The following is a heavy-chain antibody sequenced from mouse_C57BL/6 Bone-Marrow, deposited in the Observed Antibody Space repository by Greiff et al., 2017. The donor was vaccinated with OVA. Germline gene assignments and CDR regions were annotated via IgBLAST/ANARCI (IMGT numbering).Heavy chain of an antibody. V-gene: IGHV1-55*01. D-gene: IGHD1-1*02. CDR3: ARRWNDYDAMDD. J-gene: IGHJ4*01. CDR1: GYTFTSYW. Sequence: QVQLQQPGAELVKPGASVKMSCKASGYTFTSYWITWVKQRPGQGLEWIGDIYPGSGSTNYNEKFKSKATLTVDTSSSTAYMQLSSLTSEDSAVYNCARRWNDYDAMDDWGQGTSVTVSS. CDR2: IYPGSGST.